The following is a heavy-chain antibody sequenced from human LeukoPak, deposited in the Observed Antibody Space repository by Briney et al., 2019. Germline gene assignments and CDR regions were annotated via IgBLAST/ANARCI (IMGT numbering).Heavy chain of an antibody. CDR3: AAAYDILTGYYSSGADYYYGMDV. CDR1: GFTFTSSA. V-gene: IGHV1-58*01. D-gene: IGHD3-9*01. Sequence: SVKVSCKASGFTFTSSAVQWVRQTRGQRLEWIGWIVVGSGNTNYAQKFQERVTITRDMSTSTAYMELSSLRSEDTAVYYCAAAYDILTGYYSSGADYYYGMDVRGQGTTVTVSS. CDR2: IVVGSGNT. J-gene: IGHJ6*02.